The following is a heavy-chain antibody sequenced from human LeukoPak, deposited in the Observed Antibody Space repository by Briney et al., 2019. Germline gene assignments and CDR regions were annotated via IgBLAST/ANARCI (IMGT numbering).Heavy chain of an antibody. CDR2: IYYSGST. V-gene: IGHV4-39*01. CDR3: ARGTVSFDY. D-gene: IGHD1-1*01. CDR1: GGSISSSSYY. Sequence: SETLSLTCTVSGGSISSSSYYWGWIRQPPGKGLEWIGCIYYSGSTYYNPSLKSRVTISVDTSKYLFSLKLSSVTAADTAVYYCARGTVSFDYWGQGTLVTVSS. J-gene: IGHJ4*02.